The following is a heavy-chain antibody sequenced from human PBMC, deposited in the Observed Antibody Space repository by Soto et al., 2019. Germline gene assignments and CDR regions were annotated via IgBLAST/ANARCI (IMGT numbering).Heavy chain of an antibody. J-gene: IGHJ6*02. D-gene: IGHD3-22*01. Sequence: PGESLKISCKGSGYRFTSYWTSWVRQMPGKGLEWMGRIDPSDSYTNYSPSFQGHVTISADKSISTAYLQWSSLKASDTAMYYCARLIPPYYYDSSGYYTLYGMDVWGQGTTVTVSS. CDR2: IDPSDSYT. V-gene: IGHV5-10-1*01. CDR1: GYRFTSYW. CDR3: ARLIPPYYYDSSGYYTLYGMDV.